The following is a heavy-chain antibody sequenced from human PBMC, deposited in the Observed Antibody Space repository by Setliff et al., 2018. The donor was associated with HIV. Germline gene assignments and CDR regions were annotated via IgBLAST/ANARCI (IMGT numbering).Heavy chain of an antibody. V-gene: IGHV4-59*08. CDR1: DDSVSTFY. CDR3: ARHAAGPDGPFDY. Sequence: PSETLSLTCTVSDDSVSTFYWNWIRQPPGKGLEWIGYIYNSGYSNSKPSLKSRVTISLDTSKNQFSLKLSSVIAADTAVYYCARHAAGPDGPFDYWGQGTLVTVSS. J-gene: IGHJ4*02. CDR2: IYNSGYS.